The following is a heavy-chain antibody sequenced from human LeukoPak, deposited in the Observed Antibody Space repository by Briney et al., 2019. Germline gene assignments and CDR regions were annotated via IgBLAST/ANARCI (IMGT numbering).Heavy chain of an antibody. D-gene: IGHD6-13*01. CDR1: GFTFSSYS. V-gene: IGHV3-23*01. CDR3: AKDSSNWYYMDV. J-gene: IGHJ6*03. CDR2: ISYGGDFK. Sequence: GGSLRLSCSASGFTFSSYSMTRVRQAPGKGLEWVSGISYGGDFKYYADSMKGRFTISRDDSKSTLYLQMNSLRAEDTAVYYCAKDSSNWYYMDVWGRGTTVTVS.